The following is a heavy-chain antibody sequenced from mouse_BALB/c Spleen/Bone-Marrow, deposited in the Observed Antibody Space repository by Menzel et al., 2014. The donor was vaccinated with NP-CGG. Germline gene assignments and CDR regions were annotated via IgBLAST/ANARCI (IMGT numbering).Heavy chain of an antibody. CDR2: IWSGGST. CDR1: GFSLTSYG. V-gene: IGHV2-2*02. D-gene: IGHD2-10*01. Sequence: VHLVESGPGLVQPSQSLSITCTVSGFSLTSYGVHWVRQSPGKGLEWLGVIWSGGSTDYNAAFISRLSISKDNSKSQVFFKMNSLQANDTAIYYCARNTYYGNPFAYWGQGTLVTVSA. CDR3: ARNTYYGNPFAY. J-gene: IGHJ3*01.